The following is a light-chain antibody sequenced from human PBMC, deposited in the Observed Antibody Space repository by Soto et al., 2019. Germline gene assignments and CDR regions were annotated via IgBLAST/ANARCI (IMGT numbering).Light chain of an antibody. J-gene: IGKJ4*01. CDR3: QQSYSTPLT. V-gene: IGKV1-39*01. CDR1: QSISSY. CDR2: AAS. Sequence: DIQVTQSPSSLSASVGDRVTITCRASQSISSYLNWYQQKPGKAPKLLIYAASSLQSGVPSRFSGSGSGTDFTLTISSLQPEDFATYYCQQSYSTPLTVGGGTKV.